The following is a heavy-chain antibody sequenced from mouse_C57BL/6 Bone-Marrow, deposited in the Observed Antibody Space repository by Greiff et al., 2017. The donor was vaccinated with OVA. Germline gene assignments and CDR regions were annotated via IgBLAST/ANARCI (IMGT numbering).Heavy chain of an antibody. D-gene: IGHD2-4*01. CDR1: GYTFTSYG. Sequence: VQLQQSGAELARPGASVKLSCKASGYTFTSYGISWVKQRTGQGLEWIGEIYPRSGNTYYNEKFKGKATLTADKSSSTAYMELRSLTSEDSAAYFCAKLRRFAYWGQGTLVTVSA. J-gene: IGHJ3*01. CDR3: AKLRRFAY. V-gene: IGHV1-81*01. CDR2: IYPRSGNT.